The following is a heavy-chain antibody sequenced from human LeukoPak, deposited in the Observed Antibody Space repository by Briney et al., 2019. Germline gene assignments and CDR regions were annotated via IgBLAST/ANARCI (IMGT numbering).Heavy chain of an antibody. CDR2: IYYSGST. Sequence: PSETLSLTCTVSGGSISSSSYYWGWIRQPPGKGLEWLGRIYYSGSTYYNPSLKSRVTISVDTSKNQFSLKLSSVTAADTAVYSCARRYCSGGSCYNRNAFDIWGQGTMVTVSS. CDR1: GGSISSSSYY. V-gene: IGHV4-39*01. D-gene: IGHD2-15*01. CDR3: ARRYCSGGSCYNRNAFDI. J-gene: IGHJ3*02.